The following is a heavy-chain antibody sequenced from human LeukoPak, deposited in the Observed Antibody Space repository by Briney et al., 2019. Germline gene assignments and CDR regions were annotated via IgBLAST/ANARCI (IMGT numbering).Heavy chain of an antibody. D-gene: IGHD3-16*01. CDR2: ISWNSGSI. CDR1: GFTFDDYA. CDR3: ARRKAATGGAFDY. J-gene: IGHJ4*02. V-gene: IGHV3-9*01. Sequence: GGSLRLSCAASGFTFDDYAMHWVRQAPGKGLEWVSGISWNSGSIGYADSVKGRFTISRDNAKNSLYLLMNSLRAEDTAVYYCARRKAATGGAFDYWGQGNLVTVSS.